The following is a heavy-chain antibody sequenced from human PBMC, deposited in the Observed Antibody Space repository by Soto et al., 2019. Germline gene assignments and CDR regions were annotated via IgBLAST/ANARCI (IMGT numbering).Heavy chain of an antibody. CDR1: GYTFSSHA. CDR3: ARDRSASSAWYNY. D-gene: IGHD6-13*01. CDR2: INAGNGNT. J-gene: IGHJ4*02. V-gene: IGHV1-3*01. Sequence: ASVKVSCKASGYTFSSHAMHWVRQAPGQRLEWMGWINAGNGNTKYSQKFQGRVTITRDTSASTAYMELSSLRSEDTAVYYCARDRSASSAWYNYWGQGTLVTVPQ.